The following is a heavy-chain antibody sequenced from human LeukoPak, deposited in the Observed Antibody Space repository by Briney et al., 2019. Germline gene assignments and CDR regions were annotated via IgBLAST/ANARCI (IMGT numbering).Heavy chain of an antibody. CDR2: ISSSRSYI. V-gene: IGHV3-21*01. CDR3: ASIAAANYYYYGMDV. J-gene: IGHJ6*02. CDR1: GFTFSSYS. Sequence: GGSLRLSCAASGFTFSSYSMNWVRQAPGKGLEWVSSISSSRSYIYYADSVKGRFTISRDNAKNSLYLQMNSLRAEDTAVYYCASIAAANYYYYGMDVWGQGTTVTVSS. D-gene: IGHD6-13*01.